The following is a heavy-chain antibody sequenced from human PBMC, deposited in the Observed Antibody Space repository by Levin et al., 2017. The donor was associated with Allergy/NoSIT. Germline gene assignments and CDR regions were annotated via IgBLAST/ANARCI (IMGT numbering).Heavy chain of an antibody. CDR1: GYTFTDYY. J-gene: IGHJ6*02. CDR3: ARELYCSSISCYTKYYYGMDV. D-gene: IGHD2-2*02. CDR2: INPSDDSR. Sequence: GESLKISCKASGYTFTDYYVHWVRQAPGQGLEWMGIINPSDDSRTYAQKFQGRVTMTRDTSTRTVYMELSSLRSEDTAVYYCARELYCSSISCYTKYYYGMDVWGQGTTVTVSS. V-gene: IGHV1-46*01.